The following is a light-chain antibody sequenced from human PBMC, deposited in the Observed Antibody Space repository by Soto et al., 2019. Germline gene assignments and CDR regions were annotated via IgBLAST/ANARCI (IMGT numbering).Light chain of an antibody. CDR1: QNINNW. CDR2: DAS. V-gene: IGKV1-5*01. Sequence: DIQMTQSPSTLSASIGDRVTITCRASQNINNWIAWYQQKPGKAPKFLIYDASTLESGVPSRFSGSGFGTEFSLTISSMQTDDFGSYYCQHMRTFGQGPKVDIK. CDR3: QHMRT. J-gene: IGKJ1*01.